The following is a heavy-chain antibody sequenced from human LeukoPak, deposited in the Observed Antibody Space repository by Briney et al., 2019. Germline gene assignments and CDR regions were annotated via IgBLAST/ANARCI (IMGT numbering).Heavy chain of an antibody. CDR2: IYYSGST. CDR1: GGSITTHY. CDR3: ARAGAIVGATSVDY. D-gene: IGHD1-26*01. J-gene: IGHJ4*02. V-gene: IGHV4-59*11. Sequence: PPETPSHSPTVSGGSITTHYWSSIRQPPGTGPEWIGHIYYSGSTKYNPSPRSRVTISVDTSKDPFSLMLSSGTAADTAVYYCARAGAIVGATSVDYWGQGTLVTVSS.